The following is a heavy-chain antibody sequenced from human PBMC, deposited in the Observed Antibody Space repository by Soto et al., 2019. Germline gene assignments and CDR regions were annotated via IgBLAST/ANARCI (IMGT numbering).Heavy chain of an antibody. CDR1: GGTFSSYT. D-gene: IGHD2-2*01. V-gene: IGHV1-69*02. Sequence: GASVKVSCKASGGTFSSYTISWVRQAPGQGLEWMGRIIPILGIANYAQKFQGRVTITADESTSTAYMELSSLRSEDTAVYYCARGHCSSTSCVYGMDVWGQGTTVTVSS. J-gene: IGHJ6*02. CDR2: IIPILGIA. CDR3: ARGHCSSTSCVYGMDV.